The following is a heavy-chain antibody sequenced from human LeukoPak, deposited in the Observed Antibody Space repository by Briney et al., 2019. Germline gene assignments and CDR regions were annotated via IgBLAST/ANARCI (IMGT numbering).Heavy chain of an antibody. CDR2: IYGPGST. D-gene: IGHD4-17*01. Sequence: SETLSLTCTVSGGSISSSGYYWGWIRQPPEKGLEWIGSIYGPGSTYYNPSLKSRATMSVDMSKNQFSLKLSSVTAADTAVYYCARHPTVTTFYVHQWGQGTLVTVSS. CDR1: GGSISSSGYY. J-gene: IGHJ1*01. V-gene: IGHV4-39*01. CDR3: ARHPTVTTFYVHQ.